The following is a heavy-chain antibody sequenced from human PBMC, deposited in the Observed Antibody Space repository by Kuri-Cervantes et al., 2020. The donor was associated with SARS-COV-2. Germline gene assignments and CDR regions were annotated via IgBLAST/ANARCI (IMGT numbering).Heavy chain of an antibody. V-gene: IGHV3-30*03. CDR2: ISYDETYK. D-gene: IGHD6-19*01. J-gene: IGHJ4*02. CDR3: AAERYEWLAYAYYFDL. Sequence: GESLKISCAASRFTFRNYGMHWVRQAPGKGLEWVALISYDETYKYYADSVEGRFTISRDNSENTLCLQMNSLRAEDTAMYYCAAERYEWLAYAYYFDLWGQGTLVTVSS. CDR1: RFTFRNYG.